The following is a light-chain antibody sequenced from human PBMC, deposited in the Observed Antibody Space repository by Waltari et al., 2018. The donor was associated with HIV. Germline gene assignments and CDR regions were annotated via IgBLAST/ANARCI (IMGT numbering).Light chain of an antibody. Sequence: EIVMTQSPATLSVSPGERATLSCRASQSVGDNLAWYQQKPGQSPRLLIYGASTRATGVPARFSGSWSGTDFTLAISSLQSEDFAVYYCQQYTRWPLTFGGGTKVEIK. CDR3: QQYTRWPLT. V-gene: IGKV3-15*01. CDR1: QSVGDN. J-gene: IGKJ4*01. CDR2: GAS.